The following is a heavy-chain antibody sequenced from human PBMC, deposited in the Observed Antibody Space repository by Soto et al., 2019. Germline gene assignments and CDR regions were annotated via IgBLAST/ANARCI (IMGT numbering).Heavy chain of an antibody. Sequence: SETLSLTCAVYGGSFSGYYWSWIRQPPGKGLEWIGEINHSGSTNYNPSLKSRVTISVDTSKNQFSLKLSSVTAADTAVYYCASQHGSGKLGYWGQGTLVTVSS. CDR2: INHSGST. J-gene: IGHJ4*02. CDR1: GGSFSGYY. V-gene: IGHV4-34*01. CDR3: ASQHGSGKLGY. D-gene: IGHD3-10*01.